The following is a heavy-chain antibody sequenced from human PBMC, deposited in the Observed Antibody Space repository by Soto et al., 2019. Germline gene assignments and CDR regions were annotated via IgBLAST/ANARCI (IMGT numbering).Heavy chain of an antibody. V-gene: IGHV3-66*01. D-gene: IGHD4-17*01. J-gene: IGHJ3*02. CDR2: IYSGGST. CDR1: GFTVSSNY. CDR3: AREGYYGDSHAFDI. Sequence: GGSLRLSCAASGFTVSSNYMSWVRQAPGKGLEWVSVIYSGGSTYYADSVKGRFTISRDNSKNTLYLQMNSLRAEDTAVYYCAREGYYGDSHAFDIWGQGTMVTVSS.